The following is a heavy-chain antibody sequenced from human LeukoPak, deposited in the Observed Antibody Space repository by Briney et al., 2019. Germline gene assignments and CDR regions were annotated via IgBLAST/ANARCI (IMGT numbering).Heavy chain of an antibody. CDR2: INGSGYGK. CDR1: APTSTNYW. CDR3: AREPGQFQFDS. J-gene: IGHJ5*01. V-gene: IGHV3-7*01. Sequence: PRGSLSLSCVPYAPTSTNYWKSCDRQAAGSGLGRMANINGSGYGKNYVDSMKGRFTISRDNAENSLYLQMNSLRVEDTAVYYCAREPGQFQFDSWGQGTLVTVSS. D-gene: IGHD2-2*01.